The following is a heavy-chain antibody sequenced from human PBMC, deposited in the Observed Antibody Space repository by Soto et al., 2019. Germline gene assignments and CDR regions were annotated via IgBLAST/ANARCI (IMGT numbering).Heavy chain of an antibody. CDR1: GFTFSSYS. Sequence: EVQLVESGGGLVQPGGSLRLSCAASGFTFSSYSMNWDRQAPGKEQEWVSYISSSSSTIYYADSVKGRFTISRDNAKNSLYLQMNSLRAEDTAVYYCARDLGSSRYPEYFQHWGQGTLVTVSS. CDR2: ISSSSSTI. J-gene: IGHJ1*01. V-gene: IGHV3-48*01. D-gene: IGHD6-13*01. CDR3: ARDLGSSRYPEYFQH.